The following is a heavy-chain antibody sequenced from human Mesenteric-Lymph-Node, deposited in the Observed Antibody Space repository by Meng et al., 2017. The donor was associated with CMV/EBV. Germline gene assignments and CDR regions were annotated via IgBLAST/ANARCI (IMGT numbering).Heavy chain of an antibody. Sequence: GGSLRLSCAASGFTFSSYAMSWVRQAPGKGLEWVSAISGSGGSTYYADSVKGRFTISRDNSKNTLYLQMNSLRAEDTAVYYCAKEGVDTAMVGGAFDIWGQGTMVTVSS. V-gene: IGHV3-23*01. J-gene: IGHJ3*02. CDR3: AKEGVDTAMVGGAFDI. CDR1: GFTFSSYA. D-gene: IGHD5-18*01. CDR2: ISGSGGST.